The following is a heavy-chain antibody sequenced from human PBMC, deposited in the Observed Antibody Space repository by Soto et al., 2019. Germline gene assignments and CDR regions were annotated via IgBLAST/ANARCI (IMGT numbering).Heavy chain of an antibody. Sequence: QVQLVQSGAEVKKPGSSVKASCKASGGTFSSYAISWVRQAPGQGLEWMGGIIPIFGTANYAQKFQGRVTITADESTSTAYMELSSLRSEDTAVYYCATRRYCSGGSCYWGIIDYYYGMDVWGQGTTVTVSS. CDR2: IIPIFGTA. CDR3: ATRRYCSGGSCYWGIIDYYYGMDV. J-gene: IGHJ6*02. CDR1: GGTFSSYA. V-gene: IGHV1-69*01. D-gene: IGHD2-15*01.